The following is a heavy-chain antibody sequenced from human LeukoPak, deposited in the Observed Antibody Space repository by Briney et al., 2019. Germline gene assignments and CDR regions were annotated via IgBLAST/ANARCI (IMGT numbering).Heavy chain of an antibody. J-gene: IGHJ6*03. D-gene: IGHD6-19*01. CDR3: AREGYSSGWFTTGWHYYYMDV. Sequence: ASVKVSCKASGYTFTSYDINWVRQATGQGLEWMGWMNPNSGNTGYAQKFQGRVTMTRNTSISTAYMELSSLRAEDTAVYYCAREGYSSGWFTTGWHYYYMDVWGKGTTVTVSS. CDR2: MNPNSGNT. CDR1: GYTFTSYD. V-gene: IGHV1-8*01.